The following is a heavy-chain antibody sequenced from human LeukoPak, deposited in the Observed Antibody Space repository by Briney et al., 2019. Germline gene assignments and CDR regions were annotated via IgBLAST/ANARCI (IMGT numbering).Heavy chain of an antibody. Sequence: ASVKVSCKASGYTFTGYYLHWVRQAPGQGPEWMGWIDPNSGGTNYAQKFQGRVTMTRDTSISTAYLELSSLKSDDTAVYYCARGTMTTVTYYFDYWGQGTLVTVSS. CDR2: IDPNSGGT. CDR3: ARGTMTTVTYYFDY. J-gene: IGHJ4*02. CDR1: GYTFTGYY. D-gene: IGHD4-17*01. V-gene: IGHV1-2*02.